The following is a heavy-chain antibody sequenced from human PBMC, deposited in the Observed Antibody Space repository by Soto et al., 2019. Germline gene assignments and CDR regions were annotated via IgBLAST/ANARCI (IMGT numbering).Heavy chain of an antibody. D-gene: IGHD1-26*01. J-gene: IGHJ4*02. Sequence: SETLSLTCTVSGVSITSHYWSWIRQSPGKGLEWIAYMHHSGSTNYNPSLKSRVTVSIDTSKSQVSLRLSSVTAADTAVYYCARAGATTLSDYWGQGTLVTVS. CDR1: GVSITSHY. V-gene: IGHV4-59*08. CDR3: ARAGATTLSDY. CDR2: MHHSGST.